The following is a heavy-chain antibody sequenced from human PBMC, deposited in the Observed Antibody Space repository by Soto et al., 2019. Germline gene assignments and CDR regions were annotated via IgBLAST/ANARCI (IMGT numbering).Heavy chain of an antibody. J-gene: IGHJ3*02. CDR3: ARGGGVGVAGSAAFDM. Sequence: QLHLVQSGAVVKKPGASVTVSCSASGYPVTAYYMHWVRQAPGRGLEWMGGINPATGAAKYTQTFRGRVTMPRDTPTSTVFRELGGLKSGDTAVFYWARGGGVGVAGSAAFDMWGQGTLVTVSS. D-gene: IGHD3-3*01. V-gene: IGHV1-2*02. CDR2: INPATGAA. CDR1: GYPVTAYY.